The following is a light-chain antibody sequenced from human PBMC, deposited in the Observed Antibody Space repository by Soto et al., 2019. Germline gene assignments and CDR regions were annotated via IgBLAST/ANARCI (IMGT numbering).Light chain of an antibody. CDR3: QSYDSSLSGWV. V-gene: IGLV1-40*01. Sequence: QSVLTQPPSASGTPGQRVTISCSGSSSNIESNTVTWYQQLPGTAPKLLIYGNSNRPSGVPDRFSGSKSGTSASLAITGLQAEDEADYYCQSYDSSLSGWVFGGGTQLTVL. CDR1: SSNIESNT. J-gene: IGLJ3*02. CDR2: GNS.